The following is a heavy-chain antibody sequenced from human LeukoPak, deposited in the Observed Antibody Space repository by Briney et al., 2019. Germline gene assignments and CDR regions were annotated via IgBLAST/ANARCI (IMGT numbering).Heavy chain of an antibody. CDR2: INPNSGAT. Sequence: ASVKVSFKTSEYTFTGYYMHWVRLAPGQGLEWMGWINPNSGATDYAQKFQDRVTMTRDTSINTAYMELSRLRSDDTAVYYCARGFGSRGIDYWGQGTLVTVSS. V-gene: IGHV1-2*02. CDR3: ARGFGSRGIDY. D-gene: IGHD2-2*01. CDR1: EYTFTGYY. J-gene: IGHJ4*02.